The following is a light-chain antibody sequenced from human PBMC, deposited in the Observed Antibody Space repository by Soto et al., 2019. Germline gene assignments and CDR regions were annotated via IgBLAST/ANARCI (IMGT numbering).Light chain of an antibody. CDR2: DAS. V-gene: IGKV3-20*01. J-gene: IGKJ2*01. Sequence: EILLTQSPGTLSLSPGDTATLSCRASQSDTSSSSAWYQQRPGQAPRLLIYDASKRAPGISDRFSGAGSGPDFTLTITRLEPEDFAVYFCLQYGSSPYTFGQGTKLEIK. CDR3: LQYGSSPYT. CDR1: QSDTSSS.